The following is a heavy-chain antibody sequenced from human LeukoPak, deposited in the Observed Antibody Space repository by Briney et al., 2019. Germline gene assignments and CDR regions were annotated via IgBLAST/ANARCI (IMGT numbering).Heavy chain of an antibody. CDR2: MNPKNGAT. J-gene: IGHJ5*02. CDR3: ARMDRLSATPTTDWFDP. D-gene: IGHD3-16*02. Sequence: ASVKVSYKASGYTFTSYGINWVRQATGQGLEWMGWMNPKNGATGYAQKFQGRVTMTRDTSIGTAYMELSSLVSEDTAAYYCARMDRLSATPTTDWFDPWGQGTLVTVSS. V-gene: IGHV1-8*01. CDR1: GYTFTSYG.